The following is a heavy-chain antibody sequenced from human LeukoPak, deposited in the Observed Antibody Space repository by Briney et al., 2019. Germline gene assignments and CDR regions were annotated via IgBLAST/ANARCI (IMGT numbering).Heavy chain of an antibody. CDR3: AKDDRFGEFFY. Sequence: GGSLRLSCAASGFTFSNHGMNWVRQAPGKGLEWVSGISGSGDTLYYADSVKGRFTISRDNSKNTLYLQINSLRAEDTAVYYCAKDDRFGEFFYWGQGTLVTVSS. CDR1: GFTFSNHG. V-gene: IGHV3-23*01. CDR2: ISGSGDTL. J-gene: IGHJ4*02. D-gene: IGHD3-10*01.